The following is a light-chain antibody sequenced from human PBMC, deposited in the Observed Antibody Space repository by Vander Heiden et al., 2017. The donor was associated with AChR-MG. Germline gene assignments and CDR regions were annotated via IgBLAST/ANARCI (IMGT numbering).Light chain of an antibody. CDR3: GSYAGSRTLDWV. Sequence: QSALTQPASVSGSPAQSSTISCTGTSSDVGSYNLDSWYQQHPGKAPKLMSYDGSKRPSGVSNRFSGSTSGNTASLIISRLQAEDEADEYCGSYAGSRTLDWVFGGGTKLTV. J-gene: IGLJ3*02. CDR1: SSDVGSYNL. CDR2: DGS. V-gene: IGLV2-23*01.